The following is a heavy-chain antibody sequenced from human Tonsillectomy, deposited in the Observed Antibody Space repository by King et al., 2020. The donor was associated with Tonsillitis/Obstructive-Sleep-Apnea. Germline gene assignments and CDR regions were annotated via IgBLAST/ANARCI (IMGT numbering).Heavy chain of an antibody. V-gene: IGHV3-23*04. CDR3: AKDGHSSNYYHYMDV. CDR1: GFAFSSHA. J-gene: IGHJ6*03. Sequence: VQLVESGGGSVQPGGSLRLSCAASGFAFSSHAMSWVRQAPGEGLEWVSCISGSGGGTWYADSVKGRFTISRDNSKNTLYLQMNSLRAEDTSIYYCAKDGHSSNYYHYMDVWGKGTTVTVSS. D-gene: IGHD2-15*01. CDR2: ISGSGGGT.